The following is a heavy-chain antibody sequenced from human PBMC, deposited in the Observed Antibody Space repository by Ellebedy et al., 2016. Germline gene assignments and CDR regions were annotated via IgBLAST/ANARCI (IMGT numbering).Heavy chain of an antibody. CDR3: ARTLSRRPFDY. V-gene: IGHV4-39*01. CDR2: VYYSGST. J-gene: IGHJ4*02. Sequence: SETLSLXCTVSGGSISSSSYYWGWIRQPPGKGLAWLGSVYYSGSTYYNPSLKSRVNISVDTSKNQFSLKLTSVTAADTAVYYCARTLSRRPFDYWGQGTLVTVSS. CDR1: GGSISSSSYY.